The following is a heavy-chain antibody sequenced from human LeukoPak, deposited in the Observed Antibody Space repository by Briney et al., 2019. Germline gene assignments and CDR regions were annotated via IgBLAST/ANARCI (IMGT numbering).Heavy chain of an antibody. J-gene: IGHJ4*02. D-gene: IGHD1-1*01. V-gene: IGHV3-48*03. CDR3: ARGYNYGSHLEY. Sequence: AGGSLRLSCAASGFSFSTYEMNWVRQAPGKGLEWVSYISGSGSTIYYADSVKGRFSISRDNAKNSLYLEMNSLRAEDAAVYYCARGYNYGSHLEYWGQGTLVTVSS. CDR1: GFSFSTYE. CDR2: ISGSGSTI.